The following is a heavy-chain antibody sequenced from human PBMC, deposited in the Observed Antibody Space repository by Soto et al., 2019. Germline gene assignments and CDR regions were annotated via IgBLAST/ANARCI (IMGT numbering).Heavy chain of an antibody. CDR1: GGSISSYY. CDR2: IFYSGST. J-gene: IGHJ4*02. V-gene: IGHV4-59*08. CDR3: ARRYRSALDY. D-gene: IGHD3-16*02. Sequence: PSETLSLTCTVSGGSISSYYWSWIRQPPGKGLEWIGYIFYSGSTNYNPSLKSRVTISVDTSKNQFSLKLSSVTAADTAVYYCARRYRSALDYWGQGTLVTVSS.